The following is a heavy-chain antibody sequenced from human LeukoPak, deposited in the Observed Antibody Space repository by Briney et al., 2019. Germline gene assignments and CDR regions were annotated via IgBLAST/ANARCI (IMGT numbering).Heavy chain of an antibody. CDR2: IYYSGST. V-gene: IGHV4-30-4*08. Sequence: PSQTLSLTCTVSGGSISSGDYYWSWIRQPPGKGLEWIGYIYYSGSTYYNPSLKSRVTISVDTSKNQFSLKLSSVTAADTAVYYCASLDTAMVSIDYWGQGTLVTVSS. J-gene: IGHJ4*02. CDR3: ASLDTAMVSIDY. CDR1: GGSISSGDYY. D-gene: IGHD5-18*01.